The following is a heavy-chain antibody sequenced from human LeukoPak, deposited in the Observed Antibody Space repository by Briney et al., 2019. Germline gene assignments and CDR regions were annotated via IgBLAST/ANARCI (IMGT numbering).Heavy chain of an antibody. CDR2: ISGNGGNT. V-gene: IGHV3-43*02. J-gene: IGHJ4*02. CDR3: AKDISNWNSRHFDY. D-gene: IGHD1-7*01. CDR1: GFTFDDYA. Sequence: GGSLRLSCAASGFTFDDYAMHWVRQAPGKGLEWVSLISGNGGNTYYADSVKGRFTISRDNSKNSPSLQMNSLRTEDTALYYCAKDISNWNSRHFDYWGQGTLVTVSS.